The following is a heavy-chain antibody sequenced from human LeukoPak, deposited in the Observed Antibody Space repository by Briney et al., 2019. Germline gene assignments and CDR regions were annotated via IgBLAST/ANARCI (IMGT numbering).Heavy chain of an antibody. CDR2: IIPIFGTA. D-gene: IGHD4-17*01. CDR3: ARIVSAARQYGDYVGLDY. V-gene: IGHV1-69*13. J-gene: IGHJ4*02. Sequence: SVKVSCKASGGTFSSYAISWVRQAPGQGLEWMGGIIPIFGTANYAQKFQGRVTITADESTSTAYMELSSLRSEDTAVYYCARIVSAARQYGDYVGLDYWGQGTLVTVSS. CDR1: GGTFSSYA.